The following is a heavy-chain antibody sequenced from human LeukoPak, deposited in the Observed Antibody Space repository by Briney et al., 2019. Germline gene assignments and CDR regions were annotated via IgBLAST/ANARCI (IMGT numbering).Heavy chain of an antibody. CDR3: AKDFYDSTGYYYGALNWFDP. Sequence: PGGSLRLSCAASGFTFSNYGMHWVRQAPGKGLEWVAFIRYDGTNKYYADSVKGRFTISRDNSKNTLYLQMNSLRAEDTAVYYCAKDFYDSTGYYYGALNWFDPWGQGTLVTVSS. D-gene: IGHD3-22*01. CDR1: GFTFSNYG. CDR2: IRYDGTNK. J-gene: IGHJ5*02. V-gene: IGHV3-30*02.